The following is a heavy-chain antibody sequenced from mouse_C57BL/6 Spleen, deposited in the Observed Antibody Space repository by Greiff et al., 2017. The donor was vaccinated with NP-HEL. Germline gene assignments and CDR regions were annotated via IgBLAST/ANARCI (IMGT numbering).Heavy chain of an antibody. CDR3: ARRSPRGYYAMDY. D-gene: IGHD3-3*01. J-gene: IGHJ4*01. CDR2: IDPSDSYT. Sequence: QVQLQQSGAELVMPGASVKLSCKASGYTFTSYWMHWVKQRPGQGLEWIGEIDPSDSYTNYNQKFKGKSTLTVDKSSSTAYMQRSSLTSEDSAVYYCARRSPRGYYAMDYWGQGTSVTVSS. V-gene: IGHV1-69*01. CDR1: GYTFTSYW.